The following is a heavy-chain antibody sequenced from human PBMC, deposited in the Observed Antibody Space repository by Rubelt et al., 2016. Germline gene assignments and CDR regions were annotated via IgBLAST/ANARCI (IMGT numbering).Heavy chain of an antibody. CDR3: ARADYYDSSGYHNWFDP. CDR1: GGSISSSSYY. CDR2: IYYSGST. Sequence: QLQLQESGPGLVKPSETLSLTCTVSGGSISSSSYYWGWIRQPPGKGLEWIGSIYYSGSTYYNPSLKSRVTISVDTSKNQFSRKLGSGTAADTAVYYCARADYYDSSGYHNWFDPWGQGTLVTVSS. D-gene: IGHD3-22*01. J-gene: IGHJ5*02. V-gene: IGHV4-39*07.